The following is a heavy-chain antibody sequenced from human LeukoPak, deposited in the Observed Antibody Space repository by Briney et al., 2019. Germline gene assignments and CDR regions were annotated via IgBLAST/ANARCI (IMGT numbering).Heavy chain of an antibody. CDR1: GFTFTSNA. V-gene: IGHV3-23*01. CDR3: ARVDSSCWYRFGY. J-gene: IGHJ4*02. D-gene: IGHD6-13*01. Sequence: GGSLRLSCAASGFTFTSNAMAWVRQAPGKGLEWVSAIDGSGGTTFYADSVKGRVTISRDNAKNSLYLQMNSLRAEDTAVYYCARVDSSCWYRFGYWGQGTLVTDSS. CDR2: IDGSGGTT.